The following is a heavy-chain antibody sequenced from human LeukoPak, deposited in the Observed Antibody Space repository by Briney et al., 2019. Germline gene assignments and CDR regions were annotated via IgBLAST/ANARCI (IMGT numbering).Heavy chain of an antibody. J-gene: IGHJ3*02. V-gene: IGHV4-34*01. CDR2: INHSGST. CDR1: GGSFSGYY. Sequence: SETLSLTCAVYGGSFSGYYWSWLRQPPGKGLEWNGEINHSGSTNYNPSLKSRVTISVDTSKNQFSLKLSSVTAADTAVYYCARDAGGRWSDAFDIWGQGTMVTVSS. D-gene: IGHD2-15*01. CDR3: ARDAGGRWSDAFDI.